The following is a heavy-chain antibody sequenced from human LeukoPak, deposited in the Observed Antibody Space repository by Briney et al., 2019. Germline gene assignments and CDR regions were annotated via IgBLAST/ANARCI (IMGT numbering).Heavy chain of an antibody. Sequence: PGGSLSLSCAASGFSFSRYWMHWVRQGPGKGLVWVSLIKSDGSSTNYADSVKGRFTISRDNAKNTLFLQMNSLRADDTAVYYCASALGGQGGHWGQGILVTVSS. J-gene: IGHJ4*02. D-gene: IGHD1-26*01. CDR3: ASALGGQGGH. V-gene: IGHV3-74*01. CDR2: IKSDGSST. CDR1: GFSFSRYW.